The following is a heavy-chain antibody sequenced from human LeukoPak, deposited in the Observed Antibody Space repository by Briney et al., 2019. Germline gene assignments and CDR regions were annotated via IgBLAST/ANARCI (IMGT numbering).Heavy chain of an antibody. V-gene: IGHV3-30*04. Sequence: HPGRSLRLSCAASGFTFTNYAIHWVRQAPGRGLEWVAVISFDGSNKYYGDSVKGRFTIPRDNSKNTLYLQMNSLRAEDTAVYYCARDYTLFPHWYFALWGRGTLVTVSS. CDR2: ISFDGSNK. CDR1: GFTFTNYA. CDR3: ARDYTLFPHWYFAL. J-gene: IGHJ2*01. D-gene: IGHD2-2*02.